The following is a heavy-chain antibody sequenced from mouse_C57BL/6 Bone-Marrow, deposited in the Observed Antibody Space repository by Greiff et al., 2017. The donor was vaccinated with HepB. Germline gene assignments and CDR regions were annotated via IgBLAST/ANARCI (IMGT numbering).Heavy chain of an antibody. CDR3: ARSITTVVATGYFDY. J-gene: IGHJ2*01. CDR1: GYTLTSYD. Sequence: QVQLQQSGPELVKPGASVKLSCKASGYTLTSYDINWVKQRPGQGLEWIGWIYPRDGSTKYNEKFKGKATLIVDTSSSTAYMELHSLTSEDSAVYFCARSITTVVATGYFDYWGQGTTLTVSS. CDR2: IYPRDGST. V-gene: IGHV1-85*01. D-gene: IGHD1-1*01.